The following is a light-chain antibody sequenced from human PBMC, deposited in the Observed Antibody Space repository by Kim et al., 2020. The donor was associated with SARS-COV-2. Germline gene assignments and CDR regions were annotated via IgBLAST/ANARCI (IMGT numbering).Light chain of an antibody. V-gene: IGKV3-15*01. Sequence: VSPEDRATLSCRASQSVSSNLAWYQQAPGQAPRLLIYGASTRATSVPTRFSGSGSRTEFTLTISSLQSEDFAVYYCQQYKDWPRTFGRGTKVDIK. CDR1: QSVSSN. J-gene: IGKJ1*01. CDR2: GAS. CDR3: QQYKDWPRT.